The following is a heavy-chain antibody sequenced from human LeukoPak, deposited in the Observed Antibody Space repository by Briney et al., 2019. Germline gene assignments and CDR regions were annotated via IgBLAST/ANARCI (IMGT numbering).Heavy chain of an antibody. Sequence: SETLSLTCAVYGGSFSGYYWSWIRQPPGKGLEWIGEINHSGSTNYNPSLKSRVTISVDTSKNQFSLKLSSVTAADTAVYYCARLTRGHNYYYYMDVWGKGTTVTISS. V-gene: IGHV4-34*01. CDR1: GGSFSGYY. J-gene: IGHJ6*03. CDR3: ARLTRGHNYYYYMDV. CDR2: INHSGST. D-gene: IGHD3-10*01.